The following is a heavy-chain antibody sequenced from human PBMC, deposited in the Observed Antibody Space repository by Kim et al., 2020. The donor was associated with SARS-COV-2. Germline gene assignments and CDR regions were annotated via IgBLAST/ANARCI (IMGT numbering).Heavy chain of an antibody. CDR1: DGSFSDYY. D-gene: IGHD3-10*01. V-gene: IGHV4-34*01. CDR2: VNHGGST. J-gene: IGHJ5*02. Sequence: SETLSLTCVVYDGSFSDYYWIWIRQPPGKGLEWIGEVNHGGSTIYNPSLKSRVTISVDTSKNQFSLKLTSLTAADTAVYYCARGPHGSGSYGNWFDPWG. CDR3: ARGPHGSGSYGNWFDP.